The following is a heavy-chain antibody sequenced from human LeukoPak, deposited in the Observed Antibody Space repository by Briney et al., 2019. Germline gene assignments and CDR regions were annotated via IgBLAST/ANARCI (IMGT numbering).Heavy chain of an antibody. V-gene: IGHV4-39*07. D-gene: IGHD1-26*01. Sequence: SETLSLTCTVSGGSISSSSYYWGWIRQPPGKGLEWIGSIYYSGSTYYNPSLKSRVTISVDTSKNQFSLKLSSVTAEDTALYYCARDPGSYKGHDYWGQGTLVTVSS. CDR2: IYYSGST. CDR1: GGSISSSSYY. CDR3: ARDPGSYKGHDY. J-gene: IGHJ4*02.